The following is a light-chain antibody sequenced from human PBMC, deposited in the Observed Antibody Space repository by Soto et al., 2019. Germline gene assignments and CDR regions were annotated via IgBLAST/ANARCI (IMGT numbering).Light chain of an antibody. CDR2: SAS. Sequence: DIVMTQSPLSLPVTPGEPASMSCRSSQSLLHSNGKYFLDWYLQKPGQSPQLLIFSASRRASGVPDRFSGSGSGTDFTLKISRVEAEDVGVYYCMQTLQTPGTFGQGTRVDVK. CDR3: MQTLQTPGT. V-gene: IGKV2-28*01. CDR1: QSLLHSNGKYF. J-gene: IGKJ1*01.